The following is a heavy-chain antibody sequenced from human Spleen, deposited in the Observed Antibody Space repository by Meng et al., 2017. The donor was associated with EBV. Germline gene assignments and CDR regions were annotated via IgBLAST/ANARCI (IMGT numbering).Heavy chain of an antibody. D-gene: IGHD1-7*01. Sequence: QVQSGQSGSELKNPGASLNISCKTSGFTFNKHGINWVRQVPGQGPEWMGWIHTATGNPTYAQGFTGRFVFSLDTSVHTAYLQITSLKAEDTAVYYCARGTGTGWYDYWGQGTLVTVSS. CDR1: GFTFNKHG. CDR2: IHTATGNP. J-gene: IGHJ4*02. V-gene: IGHV7-4-1*02. CDR3: ARGTGTGWYDY.